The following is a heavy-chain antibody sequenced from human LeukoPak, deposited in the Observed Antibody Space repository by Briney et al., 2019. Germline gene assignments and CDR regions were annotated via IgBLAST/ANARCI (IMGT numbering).Heavy chain of an antibody. Sequence: PGGSLRLSCAASGFTFSSYAMSWVRQAPGKGLEWVSPISGSGGSTYYADSVKGRFTISRHGSKNTLYLQMNSLRAEDTAVYYCAKAYCSGGSCYRPPYDAFYIWGQGTMVTVSS. CDR2: ISGSGGST. CDR3: AKAYCSGGSCYRPPYDAFYI. J-gene: IGHJ3*02. V-gene: IGHV3-23*01. CDR1: GFTFSSYA. D-gene: IGHD2-15*01.